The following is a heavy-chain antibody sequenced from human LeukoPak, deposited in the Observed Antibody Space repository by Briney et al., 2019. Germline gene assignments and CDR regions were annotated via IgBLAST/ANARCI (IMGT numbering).Heavy chain of an antibody. CDR3: ARQKGPLGYCSGGSCYSSSRGTFDY. CDR1: GFTVSSNY. Sequence: PGGSLRLSCAASGFTVSSNYMSWVRQAPGKGLEWIGEINHSGSTNYNPSLKSRVTISVDTSKNQFSLKLSSVTAADTAVYYCARQKGPLGYCSGGSCYSSSRGTFDYWGQGTLVTVSS. V-gene: IGHV4-34*01. D-gene: IGHD2-15*01. J-gene: IGHJ4*02. CDR2: INHSGST.